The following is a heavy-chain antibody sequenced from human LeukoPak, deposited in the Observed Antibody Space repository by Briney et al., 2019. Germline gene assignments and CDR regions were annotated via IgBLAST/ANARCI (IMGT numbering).Heavy chain of an antibody. V-gene: IGHV4-34*01. Sequence: KPSETLSLTCAVYGRSFSGYYWSWVRQPPGKGLEWIGEINHSGSTNYNPSLKSRVTISVDTSKNQFSLKLSSVTAADTAVYYCASDWSLGYWGQGTLVTVSS. J-gene: IGHJ4*02. CDR2: INHSGST. CDR1: GRSFSGYY. D-gene: IGHD3-9*01. CDR3: ASDWSLGY.